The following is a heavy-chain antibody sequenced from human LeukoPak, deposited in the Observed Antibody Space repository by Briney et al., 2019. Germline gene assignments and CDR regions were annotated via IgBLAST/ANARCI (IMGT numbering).Heavy chain of an antibody. CDR1: GGSISSGSYY. CDR3: ASAQKRDDYDSSGYYFDY. J-gene: IGHJ4*02. V-gene: IGHV4-61*02. D-gene: IGHD3-22*01. Sequence: SETLSLTCTVSGGSISSGSYYWSWIRQPAGKGLEWIGRIYTSGSTNYNPSLKSRVTISVDTSKNQFSLKLSSVTAADTAVYYCASAQKRDDYDSSGYYFDYWGQGTLVTVSS. CDR2: IYTSGST.